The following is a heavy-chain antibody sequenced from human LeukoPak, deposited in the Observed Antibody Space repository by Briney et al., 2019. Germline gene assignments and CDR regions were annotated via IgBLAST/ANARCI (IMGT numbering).Heavy chain of an antibody. CDR2: INHSGST. J-gene: IGHJ4*02. CDR3: ARSLPYYYDSSGSNWDY. Sequence: SETLSLTCAVYGGSFSGYYWSWIRQPPGKGLEWIGEINHSGSTNYNPSLKSRVTISVDTSKNQFSLKLSSVPAADTAVYYCARSLPYYYDSSGSNWDYWGQGTLVTVSS. D-gene: IGHD3-22*01. CDR1: GGSFSGYY. V-gene: IGHV4-34*01.